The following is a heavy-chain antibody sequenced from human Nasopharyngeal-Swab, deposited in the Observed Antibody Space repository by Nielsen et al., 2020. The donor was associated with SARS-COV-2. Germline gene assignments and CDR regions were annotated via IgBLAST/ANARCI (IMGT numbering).Heavy chain of an antibody. Sequence: GESLKISCAASGFTFSSYGMHWVRQAPGKGLEWVANIKQDGSEKYYVDSVKGRFTISRDNAKNSLYLQMNSLRAEDTAVYYCARGIAYCSGGSCYPAFGAFDIWGQGTMVTVSS. CDR1: GFTFSSYG. CDR2: IKQDGSEK. J-gene: IGHJ3*02. V-gene: IGHV3-7*03. D-gene: IGHD2-15*01. CDR3: ARGIAYCSGGSCYPAFGAFDI.